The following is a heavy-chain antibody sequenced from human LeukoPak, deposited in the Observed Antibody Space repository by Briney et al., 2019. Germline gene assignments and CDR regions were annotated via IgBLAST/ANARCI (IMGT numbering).Heavy chain of an antibody. CDR3: ARGPGIAVAGDWFDP. CDR1: SGSISTSNYY. V-gene: IGHV4-39*07. J-gene: IGHJ5*02. Sequence: PSETLSLTCTVSSGSISTSNYYWGWVRQPPGKALEWIGNIFYTGSTYYSPSLKSRVTISLDTSRNQFSLKLSSVTAADTAVYYCARGPGIAVAGDWFDPWGQGTLVTVSS. CDR2: IFYTGST. D-gene: IGHD6-19*01.